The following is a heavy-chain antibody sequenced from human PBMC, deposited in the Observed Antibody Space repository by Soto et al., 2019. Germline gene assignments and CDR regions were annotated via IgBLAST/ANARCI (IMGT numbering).Heavy chain of an antibody. J-gene: IGHJ4*02. Sequence: QITLKESGPTLVKPTQTLTLTCTFSGFSLSTSGVGVGWIRQSPGKALEWLAHIYWDDDKRYSPSLKSRLTINKDTTKSPAVLTMTNIDPVHTATYYATHRYYYDSVGYYNYWGQGTLVTVSS. V-gene: IGHV2-5*02. CDR1: GFSLSTSGVG. D-gene: IGHD3-22*01. CDR3: THRYYYDSVGYYNY. CDR2: IYWDDDK.